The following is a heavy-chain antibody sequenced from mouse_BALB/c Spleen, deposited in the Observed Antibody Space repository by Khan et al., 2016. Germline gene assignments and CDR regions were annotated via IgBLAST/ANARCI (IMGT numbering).Heavy chain of an antibody. CDR3: GRAGQEYDGWVAS. J-gene: IGHJ3*01. Sequence: QVQLKESGPGLVAPSQSLSITCTVSGFSLTNSGVHWVRQPPGQGLDWLGVIWAGGSTDYNSALMSRLSITNDNSQTQVFFKLNSLQTDDTAMSNCGRAGQEYDGWVASGGQGTLVTVAA. D-gene: IGHD2-14*01. CDR1: GFSLTNSG. V-gene: IGHV2-9*02. CDR2: IWAGGST.